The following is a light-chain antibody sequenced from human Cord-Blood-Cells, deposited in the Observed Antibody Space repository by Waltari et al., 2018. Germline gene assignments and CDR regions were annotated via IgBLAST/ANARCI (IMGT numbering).Light chain of an antibody. CDR3: QQYKNWPPT. Sequence: EIVMTQSPATLSVSPGERATLSCRASQRVSSNLAWYQQKTGQAPRPLIYGASTRAPGIPARFSGRGSGTELTLTIGSLQSEDFAVYYCQQYKNWPPTFGPGTKVDIQ. CDR1: QRVSSN. V-gene: IGKV3-15*01. J-gene: IGKJ3*01. CDR2: GAS.